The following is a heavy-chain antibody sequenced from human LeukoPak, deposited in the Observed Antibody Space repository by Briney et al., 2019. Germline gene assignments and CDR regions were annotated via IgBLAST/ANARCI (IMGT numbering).Heavy chain of an antibody. V-gene: IGHV3-23*01. D-gene: IGHD6-13*01. CDR3: AREAAGFDY. Sequence: GGSLRLSCAASGFTFSSYAMSWVRQAPGKGLEWVSTFSGGGGSTYYADSVKGRFTISRDNSKNTLYLRMNNLRAEDTAVYYCAREAAGFDYWGQGTLVTVSS. CDR2: FSGGGGST. J-gene: IGHJ4*02. CDR1: GFTFSSYA.